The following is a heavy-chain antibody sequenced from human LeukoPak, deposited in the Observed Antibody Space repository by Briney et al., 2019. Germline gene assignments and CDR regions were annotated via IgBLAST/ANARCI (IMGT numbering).Heavy chain of an antibody. D-gene: IGHD3-10*01. V-gene: IGHV3-30-3*01. CDR1: GFTFRNYV. CDR2: TSSDLNVK. Sequence: GGSLRLSCAAYGFTFRNYVIHWVRQAPGKGLEWVAVTSSDLNVKLYADSVKGRFTISRDNSRSTLYLQMNSLRPEDTAIYYCAREGYYGSGSPPSLYFDYWGQGTLVTVSS. CDR3: AREGYYGSGSPPSLYFDY. J-gene: IGHJ4*02.